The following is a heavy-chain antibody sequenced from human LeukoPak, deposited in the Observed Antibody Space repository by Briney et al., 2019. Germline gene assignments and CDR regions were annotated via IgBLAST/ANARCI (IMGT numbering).Heavy chain of an antibody. CDR2: LDPTSTYI. J-gene: IGHJ4*02. Sequence: GGSLRLSCAASGFTVNNNRMGWVRQAPGKGLEWVSALDPTSTYIFYGDSVKGRFTVSRDNSRNTLFLHMNGLRAEDTAVYYCANSSWEMGFDYWGQGTLVTVSS. CDR1: GFTVNNNR. D-gene: IGHD5-24*01. CDR3: ANSSWEMGFDY. V-gene: IGHV3-23*05.